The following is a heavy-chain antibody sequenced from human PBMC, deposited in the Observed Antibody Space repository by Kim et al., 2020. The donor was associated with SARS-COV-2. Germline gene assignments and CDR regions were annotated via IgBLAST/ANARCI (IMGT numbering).Heavy chain of an antibody. Sequence: SETLSLTCTVSGGSISTYYWSWIRQPPGQGLEWIGYIYYSGATSYDPSLESRATISLDTSNNQFSLNLTSVTAADTAVYYCARATYYYDSSGYYMYYFD. CDR2: IYYSGAT. J-gene: IGHJ4*01. V-gene: IGHV4-59*01. D-gene: IGHD3-22*01. CDR3: ARATYYYDSSGYYMYYFD. CDR1: GGSISTYY.